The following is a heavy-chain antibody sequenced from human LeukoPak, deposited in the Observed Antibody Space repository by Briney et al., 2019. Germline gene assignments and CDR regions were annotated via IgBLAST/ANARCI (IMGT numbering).Heavy chain of an antibody. J-gene: IGHJ4*02. Sequence: GGSLRLSCAASGFTVSSNYMSWVRLAPGKGLEWVSVIYSGGSTYYADSVKGRFTISRDNSKNTLYLQMDSLRAEDTAVYYCARVGYSSGWYRHWGQGTLVTVSS. CDR1: GFTVSSNY. D-gene: IGHD6-19*01. V-gene: IGHV3-53*01. CDR2: IYSGGST. CDR3: ARVGYSSGWYRH.